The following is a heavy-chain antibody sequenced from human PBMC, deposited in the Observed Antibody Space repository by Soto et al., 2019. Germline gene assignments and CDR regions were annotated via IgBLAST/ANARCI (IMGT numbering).Heavy chain of an antibody. CDR3: AKKVNSGPGSQYFDY. CDR2: ISAGGGGT. V-gene: IGHV3-23*01. CDR1: GFTLTRSA. D-gene: IGHD3-10*01. Sequence: PGGSLRLSCAGSGFTLTRSAVSWVRQAPGKGLEWVSGISAGGGGTYYADSVKGRFTISRDNSKNMLFLQMNSLRAEDTAIYYCAKKVNSGPGSQYFDYWGQGTLVTVSS. J-gene: IGHJ4*02.